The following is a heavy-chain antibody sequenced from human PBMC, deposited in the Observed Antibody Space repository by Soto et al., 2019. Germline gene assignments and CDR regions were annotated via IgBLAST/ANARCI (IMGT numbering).Heavy chain of an antibody. V-gene: IGHV1-2*02. CDR2: INPNSGGT. CDR1: GYTFTGYY. J-gene: IGHJ5*02. D-gene: IGHD6-13*01. Sequence: ASVKVSCKASGYTFTGYYMHWVRQAPGQGFEWMGWINPNSGGTNYAQKFQGRVTMTRDTSISTAYMELSRLRSDDTAVYYCARDQIAIAAAAFDPWGQGTLVTVSS. CDR3: ARDQIAIAAAAFDP.